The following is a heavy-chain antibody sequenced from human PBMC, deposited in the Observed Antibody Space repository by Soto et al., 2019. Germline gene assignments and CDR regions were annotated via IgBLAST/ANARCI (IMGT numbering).Heavy chain of an antibody. J-gene: IGHJ4*02. V-gene: IGHV5-51*01. CDR3: ARQSVYYDSSGTIPLNFDY. Sequence: PGESLKISCKGSGYSFTSYWIGWVRQMPGKGLEWMGIIYPGDSDTRYSPSFQGQVTISADKSISTAYLQWSSLKASDTAMYYCARQSVYYDSSGTIPLNFDYWGQGTLVTVSS. D-gene: IGHD3-22*01. CDR2: IYPGDSDT. CDR1: GYSFTSYW.